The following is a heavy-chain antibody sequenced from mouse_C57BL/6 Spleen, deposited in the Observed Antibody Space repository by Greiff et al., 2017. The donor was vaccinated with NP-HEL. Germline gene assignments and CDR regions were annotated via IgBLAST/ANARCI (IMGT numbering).Heavy chain of an antibody. D-gene: IGHD4-1*01. CDR2: IHPNSGST. V-gene: IGHV1-64*01. Sequence: QVQLQQPGAELVKPGASVKLSCKASGYTFTSYWMHWVKQRPGQGLEWIGMIHPNSGSTNYNEKFKSKATLTVDKSSSTAYMQLSSPTSEDSAVYYCARFWDEGYFDYWGQGTTLTVSS. CDR3: ARFWDEGYFDY. J-gene: IGHJ2*01. CDR1: GYTFTSYW.